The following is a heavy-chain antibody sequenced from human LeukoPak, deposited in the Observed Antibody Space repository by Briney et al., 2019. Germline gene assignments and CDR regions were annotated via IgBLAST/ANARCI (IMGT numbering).Heavy chain of an antibody. Sequence: GGSLRLSCAASGFTFSSYAMHWVRQAPGKGLEYVSAIGSNGGSTYYANSVKGRFTISRDNSKNTLYLQMGSLRAEDMAVYYCARDGGSGSYHPFDYWGQGTLVTVSS. D-gene: IGHD3-10*01. CDR2: IGSNGGST. CDR3: ARDGGSGSYHPFDY. J-gene: IGHJ4*02. CDR1: GFTFSSYA. V-gene: IGHV3-64*01.